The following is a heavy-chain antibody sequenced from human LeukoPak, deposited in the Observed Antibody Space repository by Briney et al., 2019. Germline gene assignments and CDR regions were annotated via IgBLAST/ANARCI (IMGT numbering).Heavy chain of an antibody. V-gene: IGHV4-39*07. CDR2: IYYSGST. CDR1: GGSISSSSYY. CDR3: ARFNSGSYQHYFDY. Sequence: PSETLSLTCTVSGGSISSSSYYWGWIRQPPGKGLECIGSIYYSGSTYYNPSLKSRVTISIDTSKNQFSLKLSSVTAADTAVYYCARFNSGSYQHYFDYWGQGTLVTVSP. D-gene: IGHD1-26*01. J-gene: IGHJ4*02.